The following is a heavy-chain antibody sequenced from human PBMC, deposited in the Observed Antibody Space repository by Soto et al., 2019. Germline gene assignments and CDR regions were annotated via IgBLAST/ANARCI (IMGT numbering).Heavy chain of an antibody. Sequence: ASVKVSCKASGYTFTSYGISWVRQALGQGLEWMGWISAYNGNTNYAQKLQGRVTMTTDTSTSTAYMELRSLRSDDTAVYYCARSSSSGWYMVYWGQGTLVTVSS. J-gene: IGHJ4*02. CDR3: ARSSSSGWYMVY. D-gene: IGHD6-19*01. V-gene: IGHV1-18*01. CDR2: ISAYNGNT. CDR1: GYTFTSYG.